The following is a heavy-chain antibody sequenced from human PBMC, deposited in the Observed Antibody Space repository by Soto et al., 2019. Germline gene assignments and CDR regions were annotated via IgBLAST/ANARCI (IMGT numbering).Heavy chain of an antibody. V-gene: IGHV1-18*01. D-gene: IGHD3-9*01. CDR3: ARVDWVTRPYYYYGMDV. CDR1: GYTFPSFG. J-gene: IGHJ6*02. Sequence: ASVKVSCKASGYTFPSFGISWVRQAPGQGLDWMGWISASNGNTNYAQKFQGRVTMTTGTSTSTAYMELMSLRSDDTAVYYCARVDWVTRPYYYYGMDVWGQGTTVTVSS. CDR2: ISASNGNT.